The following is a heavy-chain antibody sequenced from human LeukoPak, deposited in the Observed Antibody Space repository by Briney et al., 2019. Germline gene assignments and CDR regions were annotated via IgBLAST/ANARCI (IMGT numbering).Heavy chain of an antibody. CDR1: GFTFSTYV. CDR2: IVGSGGST. D-gene: IGHD3-3*01. J-gene: IGHJ4*02. Sequence: GWSLRLSCAASGFTFSTYVMSWVRQAPGKGLEWVSAIVGSGGSTYYADSVKGRFTISRDNSKNTLYLQMNSLRAEDTAVYYCAKAAIFGVVITDWGQGTLVTVSS. V-gene: IGHV3-23*01. CDR3: AKAAIFGVVITD.